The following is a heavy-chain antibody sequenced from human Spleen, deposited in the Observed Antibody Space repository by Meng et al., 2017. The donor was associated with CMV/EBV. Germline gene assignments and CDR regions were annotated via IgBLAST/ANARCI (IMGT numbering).Heavy chain of an antibody. CDR1: GFTFISYA. D-gene: IGHD6-19*01. J-gene: IGHJ4*02. CDR3: AREVGSGWRYLDS. CDR2: ITTTSTYV. Sequence: ASGFTFISYAMSWVRHAPGKGLEWVSSITTTSTYVYSADSVEGRFTISRDNAKNSLYLNMNSLRVDDTALYFCAREVGSGWRYLDSWGRGTLVTVSS. V-gene: IGHV3-21*01.